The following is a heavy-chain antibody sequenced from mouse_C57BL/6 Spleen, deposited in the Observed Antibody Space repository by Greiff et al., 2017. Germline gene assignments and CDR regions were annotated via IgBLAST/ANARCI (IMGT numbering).Heavy chain of an antibody. V-gene: IGHV1-54*01. CDR3: ARSGLDY. Sequence: VQLQQSGAELVRPGTSVKVSCKASGYAFSNYLIEWVKQRPGQGLEWIGVINPGSGGTNYNEKFKGKATLTADKSSSTAYMQLSSLTSEDSAVYFCARSGLDYWGQGTTLTVSS. CDR2: INPGSGGT. J-gene: IGHJ2*01. CDR1: GYAFSNYL. D-gene: IGHD3-1*01.